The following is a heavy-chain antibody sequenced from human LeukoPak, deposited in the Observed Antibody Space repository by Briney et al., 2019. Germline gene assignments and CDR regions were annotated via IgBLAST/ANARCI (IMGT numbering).Heavy chain of an antibody. CDR2: IYTSGST. CDR1: GGSISSYY. D-gene: IGHD1-26*01. Sequence: PSETLSLTCTVSGGSISSYYWSWIRQPAGKGLEWIGRIYTSGSTNYNPSIKSRVNISVDTSKNQFYLKLSYVTAADTAVYYCARDPGSSYFDYWGQGTLVTVSS. J-gene: IGHJ4*02. CDR3: ARDPGSSYFDY. V-gene: IGHV4-4*07.